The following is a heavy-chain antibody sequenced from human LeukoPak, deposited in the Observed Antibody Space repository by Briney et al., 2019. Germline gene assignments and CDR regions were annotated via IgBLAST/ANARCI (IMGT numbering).Heavy chain of an antibody. CDR2: ISYDGGNK. CDR1: GFTFSSYA. V-gene: IGHV3-30-3*01. Sequence: PGGSLRLPCAASGFTFSSYAMHWVRQAPGKGLEWVAVISYDGGNKYYADSVKGRFTISRDNSKNTLYLQMNSLRAEDTAVYYCARSQQPPYYYGMDVWGQGTTVTVSS. CDR3: ARSQQPPYYYGMDV. D-gene: IGHD6-13*01. J-gene: IGHJ6*02.